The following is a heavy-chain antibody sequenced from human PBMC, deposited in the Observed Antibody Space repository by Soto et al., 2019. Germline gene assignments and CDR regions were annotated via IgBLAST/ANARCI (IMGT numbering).Heavy chain of an antibody. Sequence: SETLSLTCTVSGGSISSGGYYWSWTRQHPGKGLEWIGYIYYSGSTYYNPSLKSRVTISVDTSKNQFSLKLSSVTAADTAVYYCARGGSGSYSVWGQGTLVPXPS. D-gene: IGHD3-10*01. CDR2: IYYSGST. CDR1: GGSISSGGYY. V-gene: IGHV4-31*03. CDR3: ARGGSGSYSV. J-gene: IGHJ4*02.